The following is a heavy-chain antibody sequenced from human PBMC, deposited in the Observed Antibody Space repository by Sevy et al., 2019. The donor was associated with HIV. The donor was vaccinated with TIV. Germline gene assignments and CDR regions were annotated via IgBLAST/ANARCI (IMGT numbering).Heavy chain of an antibody. V-gene: IGHV3-48*02. D-gene: IGHD1-26*01. CDR2: ISISTSTI. J-gene: IGHJ6*02. CDR3: ARARSGSYYYYYGLDV. CDR1: GFTFSSYS. Sequence: GGSLRLSCAASGFTFSSYSMNWVRQAPGKGLEWVSYISISTSTIYYADSVKGRFTISRDNAKNSLYLEMKSLRDEDTAVYYCARARSGSYYYYYGLDVWGRGTTDTVSS.